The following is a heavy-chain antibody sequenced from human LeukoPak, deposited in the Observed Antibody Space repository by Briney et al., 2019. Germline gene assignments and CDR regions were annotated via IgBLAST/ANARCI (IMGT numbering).Heavy chain of an antibody. CDR1: GFTFSSYW. CDR2: IKQDGSEK. Sequence: GGSLRLSCAASGFTFSSYWMSWVRQAPGKGLEWVANIKQDGSEKYYVDSVKGRFTISRDNAKNSLYLQMNSLRAEDTAVYYCARDLVVVVPAGELYYYYGMDVWGQGTTVTVSS. J-gene: IGHJ6*02. V-gene: IGHV3-7*01. D-gene: IGHD2-2*01. CDR3: ARDLVVVVPAGELYYYYGMDV.